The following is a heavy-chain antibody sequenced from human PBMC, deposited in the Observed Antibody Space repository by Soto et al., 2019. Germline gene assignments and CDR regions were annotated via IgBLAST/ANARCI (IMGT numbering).Heavy chain of an antibody. Sequence: ETLSLTCTVSGGSISSSSYYWGWIRQPPGKGLEWIGSIYYSGSTYYNPSLKSRVTISVDTSKNQFSLKLSSVTAADTAVYYCARYSSGWDPHFDYWGQGTLVTVSS. J-gene: IGHJ4*02. V-gene: IGHV4-39*01. CDR1: GGSISSSSYY. CDR3: ARYSSGWDPHFDY. D-gene: IGHD6-19*01. CDR2: IYYSGST.